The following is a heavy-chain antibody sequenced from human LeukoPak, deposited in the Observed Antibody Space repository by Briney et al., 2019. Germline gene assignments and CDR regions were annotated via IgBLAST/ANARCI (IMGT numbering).Heavy chain of an antibody. CDR3: ARVGITLEAGTYDF. V-gene: IGHV3-21*04. Sequence: GGSLRLSCAASGFTFSSYSMNWVRQAPGKGLEWVSSISSSSSYIYYADSVKGRFTISRDNAQNSLYLQMNSLRAEDTAVYYCARVGITLEAGTYDFWGQGTLVTVSS. D-gene: IGHD6-13*01. J-gene: IGHJ4*02. CDR2: ISSSSSYI. CDR1: GFTFSSYS.